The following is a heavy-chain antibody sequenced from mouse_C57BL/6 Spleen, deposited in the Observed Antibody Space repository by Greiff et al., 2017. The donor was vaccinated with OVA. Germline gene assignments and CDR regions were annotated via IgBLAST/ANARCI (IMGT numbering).Heavy chain of an antibody. D-gene: IGHD2-10*01. V-gene: IGHV1-53*01. J-gene: IGHJ4*01. Sequence: VQLQQPGTELVKPGASVKLSCKASGYTFTSYWMHWVKQRPGQGLEWIGNINPSNGGTNYNEKFKSKATLTVDKSSSTAYMQLSSLTSEDSAVYYGAREGVLPSYYYAMDYWGQGTSVTVSS. CDR1: GYTFTSYW. CDR2: INPSNGGT. CDR3: AREGVLPSYYYAMDY.